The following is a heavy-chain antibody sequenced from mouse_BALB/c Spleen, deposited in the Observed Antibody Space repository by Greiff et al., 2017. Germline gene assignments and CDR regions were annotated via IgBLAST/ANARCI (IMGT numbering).Heavy chain of an antibody. J-gene: IGHJ2*01. CDR2: ISSGGGST. D-gene: IGHD1-1*01. CDR3: ARRDYGSSYLDY. V-gene: IGHV5-12-1*01. CDR1: GFAFSSYD. Sequence: EVQLVESGGGLVKPGGSLKLSCAASGFAFSSYDMSWVRQTPEKRLEWVAYISSGGGSTYYPDTVKGRFTISRDNAKNTLYLQMSSLKSEYTAMYYCARRDYGSSYLDYWGQGTTLTVSS.